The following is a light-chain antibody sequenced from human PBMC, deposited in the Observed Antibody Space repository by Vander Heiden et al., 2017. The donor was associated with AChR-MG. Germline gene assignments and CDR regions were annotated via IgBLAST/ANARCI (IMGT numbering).Light chain of an antibody. J-gene: IGKJ4*01. Sequence: EIVMTQSPATLSLSPGERATLSCRASQSLTTNLAWYQHKPGQAPRLLIYGASPQATGIPTQFSGSGSGKEFTLTIDSLQSEDFAVYYCQHYNNWPGALTFGGGTKVEIK. CDR3: QHYNNWPGALT. V-gene: IGKV3-15*01. CDR2: GAS. CDR1: QSLTTN.